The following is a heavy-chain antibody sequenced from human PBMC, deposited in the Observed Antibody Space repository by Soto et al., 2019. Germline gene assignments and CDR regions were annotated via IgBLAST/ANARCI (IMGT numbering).Heavy chain of an antibody. J-gene: IGHJ6*02. CDR2: IHYSGNT. Sequence: PSETLSLTCTVSGSSITSGTYYWNWIRQLPGKGLEWIGYIHYSGNTHYNPSLSGRITILLDKSKNQISLSLSYVTAADTALYYCAGAPTVACYCLDVWGQGSTVTVSS. CDR1: GSSITSGTYY. V-gene: IGHV4-31*03. CDR3: AGAPTVACYCLDV. D-gene: IGHD4-17*01.